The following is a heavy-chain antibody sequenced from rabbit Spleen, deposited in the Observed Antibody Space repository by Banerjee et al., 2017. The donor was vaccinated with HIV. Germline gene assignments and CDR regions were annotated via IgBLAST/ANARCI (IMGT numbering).Heavy chain of an antibody. J-gene: IGHJ3*01. CDR2: IEGGSSAFS. D-gene: IGHD4-1*01. CDR3: ARDLAGVIGWNFGW. V-gene: IGHV1S40*01. Sequence: QSLEESGGDLVKPGASLTLTCTASGVSFSSSSYMCWVRQAPGKGLEWIACIEGGSSAFSYFASWASGRFTISRTSSTTVTLQMTSLTAADTATYFCARDLAGVIGWNFGWWGQGTLVTVS. CDR1: GVSFSSSSY.